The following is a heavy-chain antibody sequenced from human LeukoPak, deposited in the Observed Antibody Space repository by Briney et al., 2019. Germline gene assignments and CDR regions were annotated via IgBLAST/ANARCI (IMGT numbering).Heavy chain of an antibody. V-gene: IGHV1-46*01. D-gene: IGHD3-22*01. Sequence: ASVKVSCKASGYTFTIFDINWVRQAPGQGLAWMGIINPSGGSTSYAQKFQGRVTMTRDTSTSTVYMELSSLRSEDTAVYYCARVSVYYDSSGYYGHFDYWGQGTLVTVSS. CDR2: INPSGGST. J-gene: IGHJ4*02. CDR3: ARVSVYYDSSGYYGHFDY. CDR1: GYTFTIFD.